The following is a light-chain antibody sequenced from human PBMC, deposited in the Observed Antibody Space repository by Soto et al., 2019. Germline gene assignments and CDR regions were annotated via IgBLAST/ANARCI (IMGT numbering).Light chain of an antibody. J-gene: IGLJ1*01. V-gene: IGLV2-14*03. CDR1: SSDIGHYDY. CDR3: CSLTTSHTYV. CDR2: HVT. Sequence: QSALTQPASVSGAPGQSITISCTGTSSDIGHYDYVSWYQQHPGKAPKLMIYHVTYRPSGVSNRYSGSKSGNSASLTISGLQADDEADYYCCSLTTSHTYVFGSGTNVTVL.